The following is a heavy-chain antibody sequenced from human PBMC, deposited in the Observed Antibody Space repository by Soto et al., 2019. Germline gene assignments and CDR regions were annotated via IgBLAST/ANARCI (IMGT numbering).Heavy chain of an antibody. D-gene: IGHD6-25*01. Sequence: GGSLRLSCAASGFTFRNYAMSWVRQAPGKGLEWVSAVSDSGGSTYYADSVKGRFTISRDNSKNTLYLQMNSLRVEDTAVYYCAHGYPRCFHFWGLGTLVTVST. J-gene: IGHJ4*02. CDR3: AHGYPRCFHF. CDR2: VSDSGGST. V-gene: IGHV3-23*01. CDR1: GFTFRNYA.